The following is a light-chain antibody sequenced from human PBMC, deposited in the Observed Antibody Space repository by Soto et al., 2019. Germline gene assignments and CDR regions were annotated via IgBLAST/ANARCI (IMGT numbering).Light chain of an antibody. Sequence: DIVMTQSPASLAVSLGERATIICKSSQRVLYSSNTRYHLAWDQQRPGQPPKLLIYWASTRESGVPDRFSGSGSGTDFTLTITSLQADDVAVYYCQQYESTPPTFGQGTKVEIK. CDR1: QRVLYSSNTRYH. V-gene: IGKV4-1*01. CDR2: WAS. J-gene: IGKJ2*01. CDR3: QQYESTPPT.